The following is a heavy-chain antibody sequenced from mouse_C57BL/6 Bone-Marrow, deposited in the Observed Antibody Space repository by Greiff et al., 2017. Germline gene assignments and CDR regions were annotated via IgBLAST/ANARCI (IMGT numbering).Heavy chain of an antibody. D-gene: IGHD1-1*01. CDR2: IDPENGDT. J-gene: IGHJ1*03. CDR3: TTFGYYYGLWYVDV. V-gene: IGHV14-4*01. CDR1: GFNIKDDY. Sequence: VQLKESGAELVRPGASVKLSCTASGFNIKDDYMHWVKQRPEQGLEWIGWIDPENGDTEYASKFQGQATITADTSSNTAYQQLSSLTSEDTAVYYCTTFGYYYGLWYVDVWGTGTTVTVSS.